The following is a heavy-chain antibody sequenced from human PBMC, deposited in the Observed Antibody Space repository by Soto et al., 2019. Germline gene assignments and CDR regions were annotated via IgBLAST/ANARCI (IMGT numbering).Heavy chain of an antibody. CDR3: AKATATGGGAFDI. CDR1: GFTCSGYD. Sequence: PGGSLRLSCAASGFTCSGYDMSWVRQAPGKGLEWVSTILVGGSTHYPDSVKGRFTISRDNSKNTVFLQMNSLTAGDTAVYYCAKATATGGGAFDICGQGTMVTVSS. V-gene: IGHV3-23*01. D-gene: IGHD2-8*02. CDR2: ILVGGST. J-gene: IGHJ3*02.